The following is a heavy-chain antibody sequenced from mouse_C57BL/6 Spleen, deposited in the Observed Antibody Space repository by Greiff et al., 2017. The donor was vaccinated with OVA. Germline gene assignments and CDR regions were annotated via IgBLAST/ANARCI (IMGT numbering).Heavy chain of an antibody. D-gene: IGHD6-1*01. CDR2: INPNNGGT. Sequence: VQLQQSGPELVQPGASVKISCKASGYTFTDYYMNWVKQSHGKSLEWIGDINPNNGGTSYNQKFKGKATLTVDKSSSTAYLELRSLTAEDSAVYYCARDWQGNWYFDVWGTGTTVTVSS. CDR1: GYTFTDYY. V-gene: IGHV1-26*01. CDR3: ARDWQGNWYFDV. J-gene: IGHJ1*03.